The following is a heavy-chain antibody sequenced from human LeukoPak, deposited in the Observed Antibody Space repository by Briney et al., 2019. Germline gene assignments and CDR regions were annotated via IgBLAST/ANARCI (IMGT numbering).Heavy chain of an antibody. D-gene: IGHD3-22*01. CDR1: GGTFSSYA. Sequence: ASVKVSCKASGGTFSSYAIRWVRQAPGQGLEWMGGIIPIFGTANYAQKFQGRVTITADESTSTAYMELSSLRSEDTAVYYCARVLNYYDSSGPFDYWGQGTLVTVSS. CDR3: ARVLNYYDSSGPFDY. J-gene: IGHJ4*02. CDR2: IIPIFGTA. V-gene: IGHV1-69*13.